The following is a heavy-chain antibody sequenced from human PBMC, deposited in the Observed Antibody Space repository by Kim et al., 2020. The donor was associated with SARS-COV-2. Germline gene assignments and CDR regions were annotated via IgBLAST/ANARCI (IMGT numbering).Heavy chain of an antibody. D-gene: IGHD2-2*01. J-gene: IGHJ6*03. Sequence: GGSLRLSCAASGFTFSSYGMHWVRQAPGKGLEWVAVIWYDGSNKYYADSVKGRFTISRDNSKNTLYLQMNSLRAEDTAVYYCASNSQHRIRYCSSTSCGYYYYYYMDVWGKGTTVTVSS. V-gene: IGHV3-33*01. CDR2: IWYDGSNK. CDR1: GFTFSSYG. CDR3: ASNSQHRIRYCSSTSCGYYYYYYMDV.